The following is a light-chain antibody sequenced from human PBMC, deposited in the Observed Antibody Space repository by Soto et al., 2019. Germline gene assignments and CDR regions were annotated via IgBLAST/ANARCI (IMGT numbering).Light chain of an antibody. CDR3: MQGVQTPIT. CDR1: QSLLHSNGYTY. J-gene: IGKJ5*01. V-gene: IGKV2-28*01. Sequence: DIVMTQSPLSLPVTPGEPASISCRSSQSLLHSNGYTYLDWYLQKPGQSPQLLIYLGSNRASGVPDRFSGSGSGTDFTLKISRVEAEDVGVYYCMQGVQTPITFGQGTRLEIK. CDR2: LGS.